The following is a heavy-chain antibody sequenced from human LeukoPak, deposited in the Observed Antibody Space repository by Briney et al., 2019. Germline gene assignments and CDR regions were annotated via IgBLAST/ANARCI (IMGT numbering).Heavy chain of an antibody. V-gene: IGHV1-18*01. D-gene: IGHD2-2*02. CDR2: ISAYNGNT. Sequence: ASVKVSCKASGYTFTTYGISWVRQAPGQGLEWMGWISAYNGNTNYAQKLQDRVTMTTDTSTSTAYMELRSLRSDDTAVYYCARGRYCSSTSCYKVYYYHMDVWGKGTTVTVSS. CDR3: ARGRYCSSTSCYKVYYYHMDV. J-gene: IGHJ6*03. CDR1: GYTFTTYG.